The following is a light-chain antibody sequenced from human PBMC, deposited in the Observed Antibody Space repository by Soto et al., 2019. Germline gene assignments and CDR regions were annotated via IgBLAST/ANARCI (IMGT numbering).Light chain of an antibody. V-gene: IGKV1-5*01. J-gene: IGKJ1*01. Sequence: DIQMTQSPSTLSASVGDRVTITCRASQSISSWLAWYQQKPGKAPKLPIYDASSLESGVPSRFSGSGSGTEFTLTISSLQPDDFATYYCQQYKSYFWTFGQGTKV. CDR1: QSISSW. CDR2: DAS. CDR3: QQYKSYFWT.